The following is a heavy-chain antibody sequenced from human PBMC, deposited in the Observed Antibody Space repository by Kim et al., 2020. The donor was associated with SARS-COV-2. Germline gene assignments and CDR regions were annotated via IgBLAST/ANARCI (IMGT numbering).Heavy chain of an antibody. CDR3: ASQTYYYDSSGYYYVESVAFDI. D-gene: IGHD3-22*01. CDR1: GYTFTSYG. J-gene: IGHJ3*02. V-gene: IGHV1-18*01. CDR2: ISAYNGNT. Sequence: ASVKVSCKASGYTFTSYGISWVRQAPGQGLEWMGWISAYNGNTNYAQKLQGRVTMTTDTSTSTAYMELRSLRSDDTAVYYCASQTYYYDSSGYYYVESVAFDIWGQGTMVTVSS.